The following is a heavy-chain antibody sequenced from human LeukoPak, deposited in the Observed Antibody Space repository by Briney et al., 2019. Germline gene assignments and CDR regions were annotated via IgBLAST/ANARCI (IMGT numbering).Heavy chain of an antibody. CDR3: ARTLVEYYDFWSGYYTGRDY. CDR2: IYYSGST. J-gene: IGHJ4*02. D-gene: IGHD3-3*01. Sequence: PSETLSLTCTVSGGSISSSSYYWGWIRQPPGKGLEWFGSIYYSGSTYYNPSLKSRVTISVDTSKNQFSLKLSSVTAADTAVYYCARTLVEYYDFWSGYYTGRDYWGQGTLVTVSS. CDR1: GGSISSSSYY. V-gene: IGHV4-39*01.